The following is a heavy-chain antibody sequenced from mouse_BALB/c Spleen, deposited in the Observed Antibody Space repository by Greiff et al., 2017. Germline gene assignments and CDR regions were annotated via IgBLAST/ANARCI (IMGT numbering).Heavy chain of an antibody. D-gene: IGHD2-2*01. V-gene: IGHV3-2*02. J-gene: IGHJ3*01. CDR1: GYSITSDYA. CDR3: ASGRLMGGYDYGFAY. Sequence: EVHLVESGPGLVKPSQSLSLTCTVTGYSITSDYAWNWLRQFPGNKLEWMGYISYSGSTSYNPSLKSRISITRDTSKNQFFLQLNSVTTEDTATYDCASGRLMGGYDYGFAYWGQGTLVTVSA. CDR2: ISYSGST.